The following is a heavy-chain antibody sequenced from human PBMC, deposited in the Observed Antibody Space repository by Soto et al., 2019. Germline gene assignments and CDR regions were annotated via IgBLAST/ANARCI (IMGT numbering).Heavy chain of an antibody. CDR2: ISGSDGST. D-gene: IGHD3-3*01. V-gene: IGHV3-23*01. CDR3: AKGRSDFWSGYWAFDY. CDR1: GFTFSSYSSHA. J-gene: IGHJ4*02. Sequence: GGSLRLSCAASGFTFSSYSSHAMSWVRQAPGEGLEWVSAISGSDGSTYYADSVKGRFTISRDNSKNTLSLQMNSLRVEDTAVYFCAKGRSDFWSGYWAFDYWGQGTLVTVSS.